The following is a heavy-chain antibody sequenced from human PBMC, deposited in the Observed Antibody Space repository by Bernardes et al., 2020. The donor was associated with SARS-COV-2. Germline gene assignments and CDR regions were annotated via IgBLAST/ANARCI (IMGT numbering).Heavy chain of an antibody. V-gene: IGHV1-18*04. CDR1: VYSSTTYG. J-gene: IGHJ4*02. CDR3: ASGTGFAILTRLDS. CDR2: ISSYNGYT. Sequence: ASVKVSCKASVYSSTTYGIVWVRQAPGQGLEWMGWISSYNGYTYYEEKFQDRVSMNMDSFTSTAYMELTSLRSGDTALYYCASGTGFAILTRLDSWGQGTLVTVSS.